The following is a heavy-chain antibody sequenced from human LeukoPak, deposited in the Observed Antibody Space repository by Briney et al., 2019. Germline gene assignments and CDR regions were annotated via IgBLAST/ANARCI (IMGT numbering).Heavy chain of an antibody. CDR1: GFTFSSYG. CDR2: IWYDGSNK. CDR3: ARDADPDYRHNWFDP. D-gene: IGHD4-11*01. Sequence: GGSLRLSCTASGFTFSSYGMHWVRQAPGKGLEWVAVIWYDGSNKYYADSVKGRFTISRDNSKNTLYLQMNSLRAEDTAVYYCARDADPDYRHNWFDPWGQGTLVTVSS. V-gene: IGHV3-33*01. J-gene: IGHJ5*02.